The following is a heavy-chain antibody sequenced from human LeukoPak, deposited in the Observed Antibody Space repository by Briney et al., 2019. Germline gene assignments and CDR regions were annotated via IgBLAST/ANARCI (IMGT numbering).Heavy chain of an antibody. J-gene: IGHJ4*02. CDR3: VRDLFFAAAEREGDDY. Sequence: ASVKVSCEASGYGFTGYFMHWVRQAPGQGLEWMGWINPDSGGTNYAQKFRGRVTLTRATSIYTAYMELSRLRSDDTAVYYCVRDLFFAAAEREGDDYWGQGTLVTVSS. D-gene: IGHD6-13*01. CDR1: GYGFTGYF. CDR2: INPDSGGT. V-gene: IGHV1-2*02.